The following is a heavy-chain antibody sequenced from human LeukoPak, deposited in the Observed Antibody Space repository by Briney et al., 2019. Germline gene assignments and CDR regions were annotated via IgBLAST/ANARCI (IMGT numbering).Heavy chain of an antibody. Sequence: ASVKVSCKASGYTFTSYYMHWARQAPGQGLECRGKINPSDGSTRYAQRFQGRVTMTRDMSTSTVYMELSSLRSEDTAVYYCASSFYDLLVYFDYWGQGTLVTVSS. CDR3: ASSFYDLLVYFDY. CDR2: INPSDGST. CDR1: GYTFTSYY. V-gene: IGHV1-46*01. D-gene: IGHD5/OR15-5a*01. J-gene: IGHJ4*02.